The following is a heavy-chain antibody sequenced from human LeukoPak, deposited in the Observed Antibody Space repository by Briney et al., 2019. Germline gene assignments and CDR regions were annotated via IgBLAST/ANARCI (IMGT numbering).Heavy chain of an antibody. V-gene: IGHV1-69*05. CDR3: AETGTTGGYLDY. D-gene: IGHD1-7*01. CDR1: GGTFSSYA. CDR2: IIPIFGTA. Sequence: SVKVSCKASGGTFSSYAISWVRQAPGEGLEWMGRIIPIFGTANYAQKFQGRVTITTDESTSTAYMELSSLRSEDTAVYYCAETGTTGGYLDYWGQGTLVTVSS. J-gene: IGHJ4*02.